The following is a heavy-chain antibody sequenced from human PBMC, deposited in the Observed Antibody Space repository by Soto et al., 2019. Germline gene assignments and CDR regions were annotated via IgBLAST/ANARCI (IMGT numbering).Heavy chain of an antibody. CDR2: ISYDGGHK. CDR1: GFTFSSFG. Sequence: GGSLRLSCAASGFTFSSFGMHWVRQAPGKGLEWVAGISYDGGHKFYGDSVRGRFTISRDSSKTTVFLQMNSLRPEDTAAYYCARVKTDYSNLMWALFFYGMDAWGQGTTVTVSS. D-gene: IGHD4-4*01. J-gene: IGHJ6*02. V-gene: IGHV3-30*03. CDR3: ARVKTDYSNLMWALFFYGMDA.